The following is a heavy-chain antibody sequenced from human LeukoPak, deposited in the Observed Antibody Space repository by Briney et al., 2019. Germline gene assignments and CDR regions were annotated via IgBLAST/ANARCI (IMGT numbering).Heavy chain of an antibody. Sequence: GGSLRLSCAASGFTFSSYWMSWVRQAPGKGLEWVANIKQDGSEKFYVDSVKGRFTISRDNAKNSLYLQMNSLRAEDTAVYYCARVARYSSGCYGGYYFDYWGQGTLVTVSS. CDR2: IKQDGSEK. CDR1: GFTFSSYW. J-gene: IGHJ4*02. D-gene: IGHD6-19*01. V-gene: IGHV3-7*01. CDR3: ARVARYSSGCYGGYYFDY.